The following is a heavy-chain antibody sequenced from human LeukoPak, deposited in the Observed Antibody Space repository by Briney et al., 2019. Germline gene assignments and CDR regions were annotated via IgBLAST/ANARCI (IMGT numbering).Heavy chain of an antibody. J-gene: IGHJ4*02. V-gene: IGHV3-7*01. CDR1: GFTFSRYW. CDR2: IKEDGSEK. Sequence: GGSLRLSCAAAGFTFSRYWMSWVCQATGEGLECVAKIKEDGSEKHYVDSVKGRFTISRDNAKNSLYLQMNSLRAEDTAVYYCARDYTGGWNDYWGQGTLVTVSS. CDR3: ARDYTGGWNDY. D-gene: IGHD7-27*01.